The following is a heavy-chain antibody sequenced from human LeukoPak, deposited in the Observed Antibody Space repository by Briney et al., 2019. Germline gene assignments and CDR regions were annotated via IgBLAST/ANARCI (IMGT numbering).Heavy chain of an antibody. Sequence: SETLSLTCTVSGGSISSSSYYWGWLRQPPGKGLEWIGSVYYSGSTYYNPSLKSRVTISVDTSKNQFSLKLSSVTAADTAVYYCARGGGRVVLMVYATGPNWFDPWGQGTLVTVSS. J-gene: IGHJ5*02. CDR1: GGSISSSSYY. V-gene: IGHV4-39*01. CDR3: ARGGGRVVLMVYATGPNWFDP. CDR2: VYYSGST. D-gene: IGHD2-8*01.